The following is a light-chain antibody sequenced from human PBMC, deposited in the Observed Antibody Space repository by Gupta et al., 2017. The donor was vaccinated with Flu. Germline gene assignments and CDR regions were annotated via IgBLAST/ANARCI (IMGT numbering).Light chain of an antibody. CDR1: SSDIGSSDY. CDR2: EVS. V-gene: IGLV2-14*03. J-gene: IGLJ2*01. CDR3: SSYARTNTVVV. Sequence: IAISCTGSSSDIGSSDYVSWYQQHPGKAPKLILFEVSRRHGGISDRFSASKSGDTASLTIAGLLAEDEGFYYCSSYARTNTVVVFGGGTKLTVL.